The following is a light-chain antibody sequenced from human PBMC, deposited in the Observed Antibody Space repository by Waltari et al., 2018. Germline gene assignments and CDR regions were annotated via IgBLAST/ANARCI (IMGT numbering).Light chain of an antibody. CDR1: HSDIGAYDY. Sequence: QSALTQPASVSGSLGQSLTISCAGTHSDIGAYDYVYWYQQHPGKAPKFILFAVSQRPQAISYRFSGSKHGDTAPLTISGLQPEDEADYYCSSYSYITTLRMFGTGTRLTV. CDR3: SSYSYITTLRM. J-gene: IGLJ1*01. V-gene: IGLV2-14*01. CDR2: AVS.